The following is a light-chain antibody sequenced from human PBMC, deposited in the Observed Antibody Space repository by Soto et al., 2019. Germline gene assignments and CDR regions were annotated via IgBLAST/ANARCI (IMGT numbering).Light chain of an antibody. CDR2: DVS. J-gene: IGLJ2*01. CDR1: SSDVGGYNS. CDR3: SSYTSSSTLV. V-gene: IGLV2-14*01. Sequence: QSALTQPASVSGSPGQSITISCTGSSSDVGGYNSVSWYQQHPGTAPKLLIYDVSNRPSGVSNRFSGSKSGNTASLTISGLQAEDEADFYCSSYTSSSTLVFGGGTKLTVL.